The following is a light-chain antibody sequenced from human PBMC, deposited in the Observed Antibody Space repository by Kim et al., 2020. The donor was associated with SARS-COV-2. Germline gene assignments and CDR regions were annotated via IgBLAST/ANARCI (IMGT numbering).Light chain of an antibody. Sequence: SSELTQDPAVSVALGQTVRITCHGDSLRSYYASWYQQKPGQAHVLVIYGKNNRPSGIPDRFSDSSSGNTASLTITGAQAEDEADYSCNSRDSSGNHLVFG. J-gene: IGLJ3*02. V-gene: IGLV3-19*01. CDR3: NSRDSSGNHLV. CDR2: GKN. CDR1: SLRSYY.